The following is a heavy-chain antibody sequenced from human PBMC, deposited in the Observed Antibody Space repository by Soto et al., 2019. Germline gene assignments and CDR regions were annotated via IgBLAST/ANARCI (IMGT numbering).Heavy chain of an antibody. V-gene: IGHV3-23*01. J-gene: IGHJ4*02. D-gene: IGHD1-20*01. CDR3: AKAKNDYNWDNRPPFDY. CDR1: GFTLRNYA. Sequence: GGSLRLSCEASGFTLRNYAMTWVRQAPGKGLEWVSLISANDVGTYYAESVKARFTISTDQSRNTVYLQMDSLRADDTAIYYCAKAKNDYNWDNRPPFDYWGQGTLVTVPS. CDR2: ISANDVGT.